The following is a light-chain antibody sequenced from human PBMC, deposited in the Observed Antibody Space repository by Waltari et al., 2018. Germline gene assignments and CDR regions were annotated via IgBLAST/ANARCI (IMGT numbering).Light chain of an antibody. Sequence: DIQMTQSPSTLSASVGDRVNITCRASQSISEYLAWYQQKPGKAPKLLIYKASSLESGVPSRFSGSGSGTEFTLTISSLQPDDFATYYCQQYNTYSGTFGRGTTVDVK. CDR1: QSISEY. CDR2: KAS. CDR3: QQYNTYSGT. V-gene: IGKV1-5*03. J-gene: IGKJ1*01.